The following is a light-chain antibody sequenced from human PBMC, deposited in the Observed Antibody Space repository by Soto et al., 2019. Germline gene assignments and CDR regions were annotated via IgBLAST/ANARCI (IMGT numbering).Light chain of an antibody. CDR1: SSNIGSNS. CDR2: SDD. CDR3: CSYTSSTTPL. V-gene: IGLV1-44*01. Sequence: QSVLTQPPSASGTPGQTVTISCSGSSSNIGSNSVNWYQQLPGAAPSLLIYSDDQRPSGVPDRFSGSKSGTSASLAISGLQSEDEADYYCCSYTSSTTPLFGGGTKVTVL. J-gene: IGLJ2*01.